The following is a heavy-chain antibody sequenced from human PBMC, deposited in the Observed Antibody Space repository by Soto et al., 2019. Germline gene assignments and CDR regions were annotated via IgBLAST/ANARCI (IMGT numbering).Heavy chain of an antibody. V-gene: IGHV3-30*03. CDR3: ASTGTYY. D-gene: IGHD1-1*01. J-gene: IGHJ4*02. CDR2: ISYDGSNK. CDR1: GFTFSSYG. Sequence: GGSLRLSCAASGFTFSSYGMHWVRQAPGKGLEWVAVISYDGSNKYYADSVKGRFTISRDSSKNTLYLQMNSLRAEDTAVYYCASTGTYYWGQGTLVTVSS.